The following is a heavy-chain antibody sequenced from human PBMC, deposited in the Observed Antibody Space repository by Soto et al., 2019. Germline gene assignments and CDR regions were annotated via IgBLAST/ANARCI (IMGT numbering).Heavy chain of an antibody. CDR3: ARDRPHRAFEMGAFDI. J-gene: IGHJ3*02. Sequence: GGSLRLSCAASGFTFSSYGMHWVRQAPGKGLEWVAVIWYDGSNKYYADSVKGRFTISRDNSKNTLYLQMNSLRAEDTAVYYCARDRPHRAFEMGAFDIWGQGTMVTVSS. D-gene: IGHD3-3*02. CDR2: IWYDGSNK. CDR1: GFTFSSYG. V-gene: IGHV3-33*01.